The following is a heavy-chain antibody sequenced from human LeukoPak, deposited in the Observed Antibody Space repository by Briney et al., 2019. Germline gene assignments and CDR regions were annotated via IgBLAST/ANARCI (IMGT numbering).Heavy chain of an antibody. V-gene: IGHV3-7*03. CDR2: IKEDGSEK. Sequence: GGSLRLSCVASGFSFSTYWMSWVRQAPGKGLEWVANIKEDGSEKYYVDSVKGRFTMSRDNAKNSVYLQMNSLRSEDTALYYCAKDVGVVTAVSGFDYWGQGTLVTVSS. CDR3: AKDVGVVTAVSGFDY. CDR1: GFSFSTYW. J-gene: IGHJ4*02. D-gene: IGHD2-21*02.